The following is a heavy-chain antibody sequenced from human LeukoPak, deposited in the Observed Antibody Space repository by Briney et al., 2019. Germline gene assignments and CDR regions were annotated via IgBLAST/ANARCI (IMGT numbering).Heavy chain of an antibody. CDR2: IKSKTDGGTA. CDR3: TTYRRDDYNEYYYPGLGV. D-gene: IGHD5-24*01. V-gene: IGHV3-15*01. J-gene: IGHJ6*02. Sequence: GGSLRLSCAASGFTFSDAWMSWVRQAPGKGLEWVGRIKSKTDGGTADYAAPVKGRFTISRDDSKNTLYLQMNSLKTEDTAVYYCTTYRRDDYNEYYYPGLGVWGQGTTVTVSS. CDR1: GFTFSDAW.